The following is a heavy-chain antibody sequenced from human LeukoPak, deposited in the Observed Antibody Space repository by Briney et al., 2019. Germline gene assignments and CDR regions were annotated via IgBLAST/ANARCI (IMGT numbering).Heavy chain of an antibody. J-gene: IGHJ4*02. CDR2: INHSGST. V-gene: IGHV4-34*01. Sequence: KPSETLSLTCAVYGGSFSGYYWSWIRQPPGKGLEWIGEINHSGSTNYNPSLKSRVTISVDTSKNQFSLKLSSVTAADTAVYYCARGLWYYRASPFDYWGQGTLVTVSS. CDR1: GGSFSGYY. D-gene: IGHD3-16*01. CDR3: ARGLWYYRASPFDY.